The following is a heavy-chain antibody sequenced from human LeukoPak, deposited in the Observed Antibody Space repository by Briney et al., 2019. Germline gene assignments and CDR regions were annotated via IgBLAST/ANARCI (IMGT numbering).Heavy chain of an antibody. CDR1: GYTLTELS. D-gene: IGHD6-13*01. J-gene: IGHJ3*02. Sequence: ASVKVSCKVSGYTLTELSMHWVRQAPGKGLEWMGGFDPEDGETIYAQKFQGRVTMTEDTSTDTAYMELSSLRSEDTAVYYCATSHLGIEAAGPANDAFDIWGQGTMVTVSS. CDR2: FDPEDGET. CDR3: ATSHLGIEAAGPANDAFDI. V-gene: IGHV1-24*01.